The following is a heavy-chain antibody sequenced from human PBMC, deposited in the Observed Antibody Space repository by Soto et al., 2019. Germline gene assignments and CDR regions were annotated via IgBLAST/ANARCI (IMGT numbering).Heavy chain of an antibody. J-gene: IGHJ5*02. CDR2: IIPIFGTA. CDR3: AKRTYGSGNHNWFDP. Sequence: ASVKVFCKASGGTFSSYAISWVRQAPGQGLEWMGGIIPIFGTANYAQKFQGRVTITADESTSTAYMELSSLRSEDTAVYYCAKRTYGSGNHNWFDPWGQGTLVTVSS. V-gene: IGHV1-69*13. CDR1: GGTFSSYA. D-gene: IGHD3-10*01.